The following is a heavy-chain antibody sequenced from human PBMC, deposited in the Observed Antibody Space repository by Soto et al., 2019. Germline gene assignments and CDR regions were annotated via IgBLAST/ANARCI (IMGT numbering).Heavy chain of an antibody. Sequence: ASVKVSCKASGYSFTSLDINWVRQTAGQGLEWMGWMEPSTGRTGYAQRFQGRVTMTRDTSINTAYMELATLTSDDTAFYYCARGVSAGVDYWGQGTLVTVSS. CDR2: MEPSTGRT. CDR3: ARGVSAGVDY. CDR1: GYSFTSLD. D-gene: IGHD1-26*01. V-gene: IGHV1-8*01. J-gene: IGHJ4*02.